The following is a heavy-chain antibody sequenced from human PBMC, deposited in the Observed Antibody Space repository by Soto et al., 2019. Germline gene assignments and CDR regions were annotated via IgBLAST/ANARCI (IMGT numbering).Heavy chain of an antibody. J-gene: IGHJ3*02. Sequence: SQTLSLTCAISGDSVSSNSAAWNWIRQSPSRGLEWLGRTYYRSKWYNDYAVSVKSRITINPDTSKNQFSLQLNSVTPEDTAVYYCAREVETYYYDSSGYYGDAFDIWGQGTMVTVSS. CDR3: AREVETYYYDSSGYYGDAFDI. CDR2: TYYRSKWYN. V-gene: IGHV6-1*01. D-gene: IGHD3-22*01. CDR1: GDSVSSNSAA.